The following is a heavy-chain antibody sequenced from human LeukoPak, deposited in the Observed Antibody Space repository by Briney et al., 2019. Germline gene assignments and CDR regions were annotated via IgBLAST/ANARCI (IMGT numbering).Heavy chain of an antibody. CDR1: GGSISSGGYY. CDR2: IYYSGST. V-gene: IGHV4-31*03. D-gene: IGHD6-13*01. J-gene: IGHJ3*02. Sequence: SETLSLTCTVSGGSISSGGYYWSWIRQHPGKGLEWIGYIYYSGSTYYNPSLKSRVTISVDTSKNQFSLKLSSVTAADTAVYYCARVGAAAGIAWDAFDIWGQGTMVTVSS. CDR3: ARVGAAAGIAWDAFDI.